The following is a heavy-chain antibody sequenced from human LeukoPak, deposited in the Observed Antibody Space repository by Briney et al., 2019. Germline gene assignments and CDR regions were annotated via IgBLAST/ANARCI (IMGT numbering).Heavy chain of an antibody. CDR3: ARVEVMVRGVGGFDY. V-gene: IGHV3-21*01. D-gene: IGHD3-10*01. CDR2: ISSSSSYI. J-gene: IGHJ4*02. Sequence: PGASLRLSCAASGFTFSSYNMNWVRQAPGKGLEWVSSISSSSSYIYYADSVKGRFTISRDNAKNSLYLQMNSLRAEDTAVYYCARVEVMVRGVGGFDYWGQGTLVTVSS. CDR1: GFTFSSYN.